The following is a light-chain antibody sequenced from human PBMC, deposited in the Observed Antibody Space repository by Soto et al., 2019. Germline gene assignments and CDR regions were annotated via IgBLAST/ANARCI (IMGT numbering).Light chain of an antibody. CDR2: GAS. J-gene: IGKJ4*01. CDR1: QSVGGD. CDR3: QQYENWPQLT. V-gene: IGKV3-15*01. Sequence: ERLMTQSPATLSVSPGERATLSCRASQSVGGDLAWYQQKPGQAPRLLIYGASSRAPGIPDRFSGSGSGTEFTITISSLQSEDSAVYYCQQYENWPQLTFGGGTKVDIK.